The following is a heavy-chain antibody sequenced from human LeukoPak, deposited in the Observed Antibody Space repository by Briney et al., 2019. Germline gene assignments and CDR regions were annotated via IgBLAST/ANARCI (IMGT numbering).Heavy chain of an antibody. Sequence: SETLSLTCTVSGGSISSSSYYWGWIRQPPGKGLEWIGSICYSGSTYYNPSLKSRVTISVDTSKNQFSLKLSSVTAADTAVYYCARLPPTYYDILTGSSPPYYFDYWGQGTLVTVSS. CDR3: ARLPPTYYDILTGSSPPYYFDY. CDR2: ICYSGST. CDR1: GGSISSSSYY. V-gene: IGHV4-39*01. J-gene: IGHJ4*02. D-gene: IGHD3-9*01.